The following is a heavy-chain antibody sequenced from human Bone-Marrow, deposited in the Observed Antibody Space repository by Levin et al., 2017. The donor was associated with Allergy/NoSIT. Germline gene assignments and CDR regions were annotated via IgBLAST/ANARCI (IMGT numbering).Heavy chain of an antibody. CDR1: HDSISNSHW. J-gene: IGHJ4*01. CDR3: AREVGGTVAN. D-gene: IGHD6-19*01. V-gene: IGHV4-4*02. CDR2: IYHSGIT. Sequence: RASETLSLTCVVSHDSISNSHWWTWVRQPPGKGLEWIGEIYHSGITKYNPSFKSRVTIGVDKSKNQFSLKMISVTAADTAVYYCAREVGGTVANWGHGILVAVSS.